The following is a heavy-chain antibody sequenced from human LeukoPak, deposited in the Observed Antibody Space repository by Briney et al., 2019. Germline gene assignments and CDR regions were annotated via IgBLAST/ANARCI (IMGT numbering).Heavy chain of an antibody. J-gene: IGHJ3*02. Sequence: GESLQISCKGSGYSFTSYWIGWVRQMPGKGLEWMGIIYPGDSDTRYSPSFQGQVTISADKSISTAYLQWSSLKASDTAMYYCARLNSDSGSSDDAFDIWGQGTMVTVSS. CDR1: GYSFTSYW. CDR2: IYPGDSDT. V-gene: IGHV5-51*01. D-gene: IGHD1-26*01. CDR3: ARLNSDSGSSDDAFDI.